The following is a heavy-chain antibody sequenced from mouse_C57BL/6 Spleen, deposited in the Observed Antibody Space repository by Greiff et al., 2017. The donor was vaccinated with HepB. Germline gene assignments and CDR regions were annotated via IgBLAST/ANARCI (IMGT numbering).Heavy chain of an antibody. CDR3: AREWEGNYGAMDY. CDR2: IYPGSGST. D-gene: IGHD2-1*01. V-gene: IGHV1-55*01. Sequence: VQLQQPGAELVKPGASVKMSCKASGYTFTSYWITWVKQRPGQGLEWIGDIYPGSGSTNYNEKFKSKATLTVDTSSSTAYMQLSSLTSEDSAVYYCAREWEGNYGAMDYWGQGTSVTVSS. CDR1: GYTFTSYW. J-gene: IGHJ4*01.